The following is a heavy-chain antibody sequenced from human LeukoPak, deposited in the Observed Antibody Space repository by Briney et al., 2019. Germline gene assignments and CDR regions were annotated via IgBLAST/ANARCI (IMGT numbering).Heavy chain of an antibody. CDR1: GGSISSSSYY. CDR3: AGEYSSSSGDY. CDR2: IYYSGST. V-gene: IGHV4-39*01. J-gene: IGHJ4*02. Sequence: SETLSLTCTVPGGSISSSSYYWGWIRQPPGKGLEWIGSIYYSGSTYYNPSLKSRVTISVDTSKNQFSLKLSSVTAADTAVYYCAGEYSSSSGDYWGQGTLVTVSS. D-gene: IGHD6-6*01.